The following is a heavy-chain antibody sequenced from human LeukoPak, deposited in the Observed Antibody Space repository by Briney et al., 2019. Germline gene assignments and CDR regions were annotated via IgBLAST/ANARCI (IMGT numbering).Heavy chain of an antibody. Sequence: ASVKVSCKASGYTFTSYDINWVRQATGQGLEWMGWINAGNGNTKYSQKFQGRVTITRDTSASTAYMELSSLRSEDTAVYYCARDGTVTSDFDYWGQGTLVTVSS. V-gene: IGHV1-3*01. CDR1: GYTFTSYD. D-gene: IGHD4-17*01. CDR3: ARDGTVTSDFDY. CDR2: INAGNGNT. J-gene: IGHJ4*02.